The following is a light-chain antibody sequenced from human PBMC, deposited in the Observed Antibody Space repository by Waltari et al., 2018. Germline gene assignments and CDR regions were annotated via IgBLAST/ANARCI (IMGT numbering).Light chain of an antibody. CDR3: LQHYPYPVT. CDR2: ASS. CDR1: QGVSSY. V-gene: IGKV1-8*01. Sequence: AIRLTQSPSSLAASTGRHATITCRVSQGVSSYLAWFQQKPGRAPKLLLYASSTLQPAVPSRFGGSGSGTDFSLTISCLQSEDFASYFCLQHYPYPVTFGQGTRVEV. J-gene: IGKJ1*01.